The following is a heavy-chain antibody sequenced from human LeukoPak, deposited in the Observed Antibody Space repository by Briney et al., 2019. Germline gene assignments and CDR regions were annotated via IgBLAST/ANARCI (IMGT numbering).Heavy chain of an antibody. J-gene: IGHJ4*02. CDR1: GYTFTGYY. D-gene: IGHD3-22*01. CDR2: INPNSGDT. V-gene: IGHV1-2*02. Sequence: ASVKVSCKASGYTFTGYYLHWVRQAPGQGLGWMGWINPNSGDTNYARKFQGRVTMTRDTSISTGYLELSRLRSDDTAVFYCARGDSSPYYYFDYWGQGTLVTVSS. CDR3: ARGDSSPYYYFDY.